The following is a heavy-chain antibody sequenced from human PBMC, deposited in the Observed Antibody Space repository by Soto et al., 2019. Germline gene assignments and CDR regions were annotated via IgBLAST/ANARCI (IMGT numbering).Heavy chain of an antibody. CDR1: GFTFSDYH. V-gene: IGHV3-23*01. Sequence: GGSLRLSXAASGFTFSDYHMNWIRQAPGKGLEWVSAISGNGGNTYYVDSVKGRFTVSRDNSENTLYLQMNSLRAEDTAVYYCAKSIAARPYDYWSQGTLVTVSS. D-gene: IGHD6-6*01. CDR2: ISGNGGNT. J-gene: IGHJ4*02. CDR3: AKSIAARPYDY.